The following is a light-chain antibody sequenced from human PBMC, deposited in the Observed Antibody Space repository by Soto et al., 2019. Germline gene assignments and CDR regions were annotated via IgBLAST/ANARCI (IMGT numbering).Light chain of an antibody. V-gene: IGKV1-39*01. CDR3: QQSFTIPWT. CDR1: QYIGTY. CDR2: SAS. Sequence: DIQMTQSQSSMSASVEDRVTITCPASQYIGTYLNWYQLKPGKAPKLLMSSASRLQSGFPSTFSGRGSGTDFTLTISRLQPGDFATYCCQQSFTIPWTFGQGTRVEIK. J-gene: IGKJ1*01.